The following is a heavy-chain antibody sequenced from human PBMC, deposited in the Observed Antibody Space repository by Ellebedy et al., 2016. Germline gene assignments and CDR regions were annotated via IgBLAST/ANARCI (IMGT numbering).Heavy chain of an antibody. CDR3: ARDGIVGGPTEYYFDS. D-gene: IGHD1-26*01. J-gene: IGHJ4*02. V-gene: IGHV3-23*01. Sequence: GGSLRLSCAASGFTFSSYAMSWVRQAPGKGLEWVSAISGSGGSTYYADSVKGRFTISRDNAKNSLYLQINSLRAEDTAVYYCARDGIVGGPTEYYFDSWGQGTLVTVSS. CDR1: GFTFSSYA. CDR2: ISGSGGST.